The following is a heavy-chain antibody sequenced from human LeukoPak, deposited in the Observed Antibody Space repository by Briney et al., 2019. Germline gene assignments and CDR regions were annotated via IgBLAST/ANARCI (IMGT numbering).Heavy chain of an antibody. V-gene: IGHV6-1*01. D-gene: IGHD3-22*01. CDR3: ARAYYDDSGHSLWIYL. J-gene: IGHJ5*02. CDR1: GDIFSSNSAA. CDR2: TYYRPQWST. Sequence: SQTLSLTCALSGDIFSSNSAAWNWIRQSPSRGLEWLGRTYYRPQWSTDYGVSVKGRVTINADTSKNQLSLLLNSVTPEDTAVYYCARAYYDDSGHSLWIYLWGQGTLVTVSS.